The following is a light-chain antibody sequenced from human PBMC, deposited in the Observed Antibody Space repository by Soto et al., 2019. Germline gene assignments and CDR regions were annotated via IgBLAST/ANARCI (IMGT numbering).Light chain of an antibody. J-gene: IGKJ3*01. CDR1: QDISNY. CDR3: QQYDNLPFT. V-gene: IGKV1-33*01. Sequence: DIQMTQSPSSLSASVGDRVTITCQASQDISNYLNWYQQKPGKAPKLLIYDASNLETGVPSRFSGSGSGTDFTFTISSLQPEDIATYYCQQYDNLPFTFGPGNKVDTK. CDR2: DAS.